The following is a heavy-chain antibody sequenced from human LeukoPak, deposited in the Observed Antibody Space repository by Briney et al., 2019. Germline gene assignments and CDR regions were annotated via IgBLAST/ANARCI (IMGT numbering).Heavy chain of an antibody. CDR2: LYYSGDI. J-gene: IGHJ4*02. Sequence: NPSETLSLTCTVSGASISSYYWNWIRQSPGKGLEWFGYLYYSGDINYNPSLKSRVTISVDTSKNQFSLKLSSVTAADTAVYYCAMGYTSGVVDYWGQGTLVTVSS. V-gene: IGHV4-59*01. CDR1: GASISSYY. D-gene: IGHD6-25*01. CDR3: AMGYTSGVVDY.